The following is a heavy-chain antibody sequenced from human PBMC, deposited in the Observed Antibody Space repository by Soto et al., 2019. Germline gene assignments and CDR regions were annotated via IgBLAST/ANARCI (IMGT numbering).Heavy chain of an antibody. CDR3: ARDPTYYGMDV. CDR1: GYTFTSYA. V-gene: IGHV1-3*05. CDR2: INAGNGNT. J-gene: IGHJ6*01. Sequence: QVQLVQSGAEEKKPGASVKVSCKASGYTFTSYAMHWVRQAPGQRLEWMGWINAGNGNTKYSQKFQGRVTITRDTSACTAYMELSSLRSEDTAVYYCARDPTYYGMDVWGPGTTVTVSS.